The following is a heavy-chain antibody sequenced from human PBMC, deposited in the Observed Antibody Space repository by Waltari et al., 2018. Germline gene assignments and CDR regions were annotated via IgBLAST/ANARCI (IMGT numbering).Heavy chain of an antibody. D-gene: IGHD2-2*01. CDR1: GGSLSSSSYY. CDR3: ARHAAYCSSTSCSFDP. Sequence: QLQLQESGPGLVKPSETLSLTCTVSGGSLSSSSYYWGWIRQPPGKGLEWIGSIYYSGSTYYNPSLKSRVTISVDTSKNQFSLKLSSVTAADTAVYYCARHAAYCSSTSCSFDPWGQGTLVTVSS. J-gene: IGHJ5*02. CDR2: IYYSGST. V-gene: IGHV4-39*01.